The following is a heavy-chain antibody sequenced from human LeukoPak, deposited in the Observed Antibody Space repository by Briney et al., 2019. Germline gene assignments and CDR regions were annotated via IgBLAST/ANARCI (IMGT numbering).Heavy chain of an antibody. J-gene: IGHJ4*02. CDR1: GGSLSSGTYY. CDR2: IYASGST. V-gene: IGHV4-61*02. Sequence: SETLSLTCAVSGGSLSSGTYYWSWIRQPAGKGLEWIGRIYASGSTNYNPSLESRVTISVDTSKNQFTLKLSSVTAADTAVYYCARAGGLGYCSSTTCSEDYWGQGTLVTVSS. D-gene: IGHD2-2*01. CDR3: ARAGGLGYCSSTTCSEDY.